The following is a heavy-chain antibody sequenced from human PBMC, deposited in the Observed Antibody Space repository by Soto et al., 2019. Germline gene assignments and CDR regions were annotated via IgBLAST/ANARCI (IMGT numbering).Heavy chain of an antibody. J-gene: IGHJ3*02. CDR1: GYSFTSYW. V-gene: IGHV5-10-1*01. Sequence: GEPLKISCKGSGYSFTSYWISWVRQMPGKGLEWMGRIDPSDSYTNYSPSFQGHVTISADKSISTAYLQWSSLKASDTAMYYCARHDYGDSSLDAFDIWGQGTMVTVSS. CDR2: IDPSDSYT. CDR3: ARHDYGDSSLDAFDI. D-gene: IGHD4-17*01.